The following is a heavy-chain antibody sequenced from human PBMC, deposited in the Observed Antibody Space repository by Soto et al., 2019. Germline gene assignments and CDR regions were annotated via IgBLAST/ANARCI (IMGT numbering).Heavy chain of an antibody. CDR2: ISYDGSNK. CDR3: AKSDVVWFGEKLYYFDY. Sequence: VQLVESGGGVVQPGRSLRLSCAASGFTFSSDDMHWVRQAPGKGLEWVAVISYDGSNKYYADSVKGRFTISRDNSKNTLYLQMNSLRAEDTAVYYCAKSDVVWFGEKLYYFDYWGQGTLVTVSS. V-gene: IGHV3-30*18. CDR1: GFTFSSDD. J-gene: IGHJ4*02. D-gene: IGHD3-10*01.